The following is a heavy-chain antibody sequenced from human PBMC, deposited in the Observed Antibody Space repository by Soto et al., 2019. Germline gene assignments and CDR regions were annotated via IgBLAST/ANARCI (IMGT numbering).Heavy chain of an antibody. CDR1: GFIFDDYG. CDR3: ARIRRGGGYFFDS. Sequence: EVQLVESGGGVVRPGGSLRLSCAASGFIFDDYGMTWVRQTPDKGRERVSFINWSGVDTRYGDSVKGRFTVSRDNAKNSLFLQMNSLRAEDTAFYYCARIRRGGGYFFDSWGQGTLVTVSS. CDR2: INWSGVDT. J-gene: IGHJ4*02. V-gene: IGHV3-20*04. D-gene: IGHD3-10*01.